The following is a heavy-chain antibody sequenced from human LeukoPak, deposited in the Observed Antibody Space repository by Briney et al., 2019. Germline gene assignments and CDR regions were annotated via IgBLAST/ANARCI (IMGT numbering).Heavy chain of an antibody. CDR3: AKAPYCSGVSCYLYYFDD. V-gene: IGHV3-23*01. J-gene: IGHJ4*02. CDR2: ISGSGGST. D-gene: IGHD2-15*01. CDR1: GFTFSSYA. Sequence: PGGSLRLSCAASGFTFSSYAMGWVRQAPGKGLEWVSTISGSGGSTFYADSAKGRFTISRDNSKNTLYLQMNSLRAEDTAVHYCAKAPYCSGVSCYLYYFDDWGQGTLVTVSS.